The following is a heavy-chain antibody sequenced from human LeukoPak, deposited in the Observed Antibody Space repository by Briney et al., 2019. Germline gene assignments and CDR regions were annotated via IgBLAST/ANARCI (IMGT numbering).Heavy chain of an antibody. CDR3: ARNYGGNSDH. Sequence: PGGSLRLSCAASGFTFSSSWMSWVRQAPGKGLEWVANIKQDGSEKYYVDSVKGRFTISRDNAKNSLYLQMNSLRAEDTAAYYCARNYGGNSDHWGQGTLVTVSS. V-gene: IGHV3-7*04. CDR1: GFTFSSSW. D-gene: IGHD4-23*01. CDR2: IKQDGSEK. J-gene: IGHJ4*02.